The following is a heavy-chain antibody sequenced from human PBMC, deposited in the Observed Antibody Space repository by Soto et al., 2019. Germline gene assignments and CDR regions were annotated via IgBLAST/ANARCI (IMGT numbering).Heavy chain of an antibody. Sequence: QVQLVESGGGVVQPGRSLRLSCAASGFTFSSYAMHWVRQAPGKGLEWVAVISYDGSNKYYADSVKGRFTISRDSSKNKLYLQMNSLRVEDTAVYYCAREELELSLGLFDCWGQGTLVTVSS. CDR1: GFTFSSYA. V-gene: IGHV3-30-3*01. CDR3: AREELELSLGLFDC. J-gene: IGHJ4*02. CDR2: ISYDGSNK. D-gene: IGHD1-7*01.